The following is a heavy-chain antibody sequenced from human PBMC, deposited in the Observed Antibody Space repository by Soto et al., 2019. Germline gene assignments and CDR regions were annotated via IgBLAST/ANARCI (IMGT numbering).Heavy chain of an antibody. J-gene: IGHJ4*02. CDR1: GVTFNNYA. D-gene: IGHD3-22*01. CDR2: ISPSGSGSP. Sequence: EVQLVESGGGLLQPGGSLRLSCAASGVTFNNYAMNWVRQAPGKGLEWVSSISPSGSGSPYDSEYVKGRFTISRDNSKSTLSLQMNNLRAEDTAGEFCARGRYFDGVDYWGTNLALDYWGQGTLVPVSS. V-gene: IGHV3-23*04. CDR3: ARGRYFDGVDYWGTNLALDY.